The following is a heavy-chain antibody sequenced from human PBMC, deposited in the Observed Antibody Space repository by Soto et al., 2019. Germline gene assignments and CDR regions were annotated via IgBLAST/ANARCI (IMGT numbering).Heavy chain of an antibody. Sequence: SETLSLTCAVSGGSISSGGYSWNWIRQPPGKGLEWIGNIYHSGSTYYNASLKSRVAISVDRSKNQFSLKLSSVTAADTAVYYCGRGDYANAFDIWGQGTMVTVSS. CDR3: GRGDYANAFDI. CDR1: GGSISSGGYS. CDR2: IYHSGST. D-gene: IGHD4-17*01. V-gene: IGHV4-30-2*01. J-gene: IGHJ3*02.